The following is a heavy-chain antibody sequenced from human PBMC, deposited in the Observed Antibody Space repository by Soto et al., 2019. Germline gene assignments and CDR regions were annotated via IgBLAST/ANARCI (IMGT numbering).Heavy chain of an antibody. CDR2: ISYDGSNK. CDR3: ARDHVEWLLYGDGMDV. J-gene: IGHJ6*02. Sequence: QVQLVESGGGVVQPGRSLRLSCAASGFTFSSYAMHWVRQAPGKGLEWVAVISYDGSNKYYADSVKGRFTISRDNSKNTLSLQMNSLRAEDTAVYYCARDHVEWLLYGDGMDVWGQVTTVTVSS. D-gene: IGHD3-3*01. V-gene: IGHV3-30-3*01. CDR1: GFTFSSYA.